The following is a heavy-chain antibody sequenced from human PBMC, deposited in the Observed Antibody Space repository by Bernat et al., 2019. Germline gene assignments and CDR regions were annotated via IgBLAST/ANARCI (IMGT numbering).Heavy chain of an antibody. V-gene: IGHV3-23*01. Sequence: EVQLLESGGGLVQPGGSLRLSFAASGFTFSSYAMSWVRQAPGKGLGGVSDISGSGGSTYYADSVEGRFTISRDNSKNTLYLQMNSLRAEDTAVYYCAKNIVVVPAAMGNGMDVWGQGTTVTVSS. D-gene: IGHD2-2*01. CDR1: GFTFSSYA. CDR2: ISGSGGST. CDR3: AKNIVVVPAAMGNGMDV. J-gene: IGHJ6*02.